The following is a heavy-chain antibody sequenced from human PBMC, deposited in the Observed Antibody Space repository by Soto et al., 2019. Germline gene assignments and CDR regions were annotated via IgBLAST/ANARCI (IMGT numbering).Heavy chain of an antibody. J-gene: IGHJ4*02. CDR2: IKHVGIT. D-gene: IGHD3-3*01. CDR3: ARSYDFWGGRHQPLDS. Sequence: SETLSLTCAVSGGSFRGFYWTWIRQSPGKGLEWLGYIKHVGITDYNPSLKSRVSIPVDTSKSQFSLKLTSVTAADTAVYYCARSYDFWGGRHQPLDSWGPGTLVTVSS. CDR1: GGSFRGFY. V-gene: IGHV4-34*01.